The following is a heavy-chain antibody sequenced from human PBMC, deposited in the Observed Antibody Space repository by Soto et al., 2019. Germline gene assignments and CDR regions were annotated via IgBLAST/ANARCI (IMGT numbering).Heavy chain of an antibody. CDR2: ISHNATNK. CDR3: AKRRNGLGRGRGYWYFDL. D-gene: IGHD3-16*01. CDR1: GFIFSDYG. V-gene: IGHV3-30*18. Sequence: QVQLVESGGDVVQPGTSLRLSCAASGFIFSDYGMHWVRQAPGKGLEWVAVISHNATNKYHADSVKGRFTVSRDNGNNTLYLQMNNLRIEDTAVYYWAKRRNGLGRGRGYWYFDLWGRGTLVIVSS. J-gene: IGHJ2*01.